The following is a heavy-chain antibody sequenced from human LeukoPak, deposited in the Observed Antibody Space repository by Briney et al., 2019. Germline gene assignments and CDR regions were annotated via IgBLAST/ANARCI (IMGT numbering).Heavy chain of an antibody. V-gene: IGHV3-23*01. CDR2: ISGSGGST. Sequence: GGSLRLSCAASGFTFSSYAMHWVRQAPGKGLEWVSAISGSGGSTYYADSVKGRFTISRDNSKNTLYLQMNSLRAEDTAVYYCASGYCSSTSCSGWFDPWGQGTLVTVSS. CDR1: GFTFSSYA. J-gene: IGHJ5*02. CDR3: ASGYCSSTSCSGWFDP. D-gene: IGHD2-2*01.